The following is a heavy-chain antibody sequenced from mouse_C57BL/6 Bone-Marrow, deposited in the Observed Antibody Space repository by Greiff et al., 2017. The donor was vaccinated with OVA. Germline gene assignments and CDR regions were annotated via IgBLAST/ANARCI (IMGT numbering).Heavy chain of an antibody. CDR1: GYTFTSYW. V-gene: IGHV1-59*01. CDR2: IDPSDSYT. CDR3: AAHWDWFAY. Sequence: QVQLQQPGAELVRPGTSVKLSCKASGYTFTSYWMHWVKQRPGQGLEWIGVIDPSDSYTNYNQKFKGKATWTVDTSSSTAYMQLSSLTSEDSAVYYCAAHWDWFAYWGQGTLVTVSA. D-gene: IGHD4-1*01. J-gene: IGHJ3*01.